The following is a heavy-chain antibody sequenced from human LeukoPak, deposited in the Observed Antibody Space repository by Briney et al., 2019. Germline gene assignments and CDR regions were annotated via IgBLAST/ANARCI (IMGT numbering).Heavy chain of an antibody. J-gene: IGHJ4*02. Sequence: ASVKVSCKVSGYTLTELSMHWVRQAPGKGLEWMGGFDPEDGETIYAQKFQGRVTMTEDTSTDTAYMELSSPRSEDTAVYYCATGIRVYDILTPPFDYWGQGTLVTVSS. CDR1: GYTLTELS. V-gene: IGHV1-24*01. CDR2: FDPEDGET. D-gene: IGHD3-9*01. CDR3: ATGIRVYDILTPPFDY.